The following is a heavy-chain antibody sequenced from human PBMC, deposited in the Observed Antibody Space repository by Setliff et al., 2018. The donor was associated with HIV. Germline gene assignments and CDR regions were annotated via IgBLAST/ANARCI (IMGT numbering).Heavy chain of an antibody. J-gene: IGHJ4*02. CDR2: VYHIGTT. CDR1: GGSISNYY. CDR3: ARDPGYTSGSTFHFDY. D-gene: IGHD5-18*01. Sequence: PSETLSLTCTVSGGSISNYYWSWIRQPPGRGLEWIGYVYHIGTTNYNASFNSRLTISIDTSRSQFSLSLSSVTAADTAVYFCARDPGYTSGSTFHFDYWGQGTLVTVSS. V-gene: IGHV4-59*12.